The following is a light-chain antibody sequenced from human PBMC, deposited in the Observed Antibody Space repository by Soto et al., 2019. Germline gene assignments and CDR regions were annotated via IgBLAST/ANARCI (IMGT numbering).Light chain of an antibody. V-gene: IGKV3-11*01. J-gene: IGKJ4*01. CDR2: DAS. Sequence: ESLLAQSPGTRSLSPGERATLSCRASQTISTNLAWYQQKPGQAPRLLMYDASNRATDIPARFSGSGSGTDFTLTISSLETEDSAVYYCQQRSTWPRTFGGGTKVDIK. CDR3: QQRSTWPRT. CDR1: QTISTN.